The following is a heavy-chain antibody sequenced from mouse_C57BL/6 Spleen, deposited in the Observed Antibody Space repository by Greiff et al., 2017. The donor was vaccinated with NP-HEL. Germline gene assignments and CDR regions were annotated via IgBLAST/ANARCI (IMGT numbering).Heavy chain of an antibody. CDR3: ARQITTVVVHYWYFDV. CDR2: IWTGGGT. V-gene: IGHV2-9-1*01. D-gene: IGHD1-1*01. Sequence: VKLMESGPGLVAPSQSLSITCTVSGFSLTSYAISWVRQPPGKGLEWLGVIWTGGGTNYNSALKSRLSISKDNSKSQVFLKMNSLQTDDTARYYCARQITTVVVHYWYFDVWGTGTTVTVSS. CDR1: GFSLTSYA. J-gene: IGHJ1*03.